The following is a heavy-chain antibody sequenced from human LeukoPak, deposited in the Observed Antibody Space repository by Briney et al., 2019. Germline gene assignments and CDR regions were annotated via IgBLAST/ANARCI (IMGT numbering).Heavy chain of an antibody. Sequence: PGGSLRLSCAASGFTFSSCGMHWVRQAPGKGLGWVAVISYDGSNKYYADSVKGRFTISRDNSKNTLYLQMNSLRAEDTAAYYCAKDGSYSSSWYSYWGQGTLVTVSS. CDR3: AKDGSYSSSWYSY. V-gene: IGHV3-30*18. CDR1: GFTFSSCG. D-gene: IGHD6-13*01. J-gene: IGHJ4*02. CDR2: ISYDGSNK.